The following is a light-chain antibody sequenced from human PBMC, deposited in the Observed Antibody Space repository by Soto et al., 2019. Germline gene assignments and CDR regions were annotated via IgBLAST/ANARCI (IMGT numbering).Light chain of an antibody. Sequence: SYELTQPPSVSVSPGQTASITCSGDKLGDKYASWYQLKPGQSPVLVIYQDTKRPSGIPERFSGSNSGTTATLSISGTQAMEEADYYCQAWDTSTVVFGGGTKLTVL. CDR2: QDT. V-gene: IGLV3-1*01. CDR1: KLGDKY. J-gene: IGLJ2*01. CDR3: QAWDTSTVV.